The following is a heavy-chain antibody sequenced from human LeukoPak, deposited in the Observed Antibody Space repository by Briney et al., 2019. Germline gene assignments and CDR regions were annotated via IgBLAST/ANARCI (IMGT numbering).Heavy chain of an antibody. CDR1: GFTFSSYG. J-gene: IGHJ4*02. D-gene: IGHD3-16*01. V-gene: IGHV3-21*01. Sequence: TPGGSLRLSCAASGFTFSSYGMHWVRQAPGKGLEWVSSISSSSSYIYYADSVKGRFTISRDNAKNSLYLQMNSLRAEDTAVYYCAKYDPGESGFDYWGQGTLVTVSS. CDR2: ISSSSSYI. CDR3: AKYDPGESGFDY.